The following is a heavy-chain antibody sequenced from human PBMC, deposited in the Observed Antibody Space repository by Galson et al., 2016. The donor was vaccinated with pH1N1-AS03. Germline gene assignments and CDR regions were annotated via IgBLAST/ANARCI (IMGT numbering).Heavy chain of an antibody. CDR1: GFTFNNYA. Sequence: SLRLSCAASGFTFNNYAINWVRQAPGKGLEWVAAVNGGGDVTKYADSVKGRFSISRDNYRNTVFLHMNSLTPEDTAVYYCAKGHNSVTTAGSDWGQGTLVTVSS. V-gene: IGHV3-23*01. D-gene: IGHD5-24*01. CDR2: VNGGGDVT. CDR3: AKGHNSVTTAGSD. J-gene: IGHJ4*02.